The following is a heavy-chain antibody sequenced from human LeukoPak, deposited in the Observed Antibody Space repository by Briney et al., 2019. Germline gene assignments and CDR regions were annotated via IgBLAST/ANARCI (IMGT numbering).Heavy chain of an antibody. J-gene: IGHJ4*02. CDR3: AKPYDGGGYYYGY. V-gene: IGHV3-23*01. CDR1: GFTFSSYA. CDR2: ISGSGGST. Sequence: GGSLRLSCAASGFTFSSYAMSWVRRAPGKGLEWVSAISGSGGSTYYADSVKGRFTISRDNSKNTLYLQMNSLRAEDSAVYYCAKPYDGGGYYYGYWGQGTLVTVSS. D-gene: IGHD3-22*01.